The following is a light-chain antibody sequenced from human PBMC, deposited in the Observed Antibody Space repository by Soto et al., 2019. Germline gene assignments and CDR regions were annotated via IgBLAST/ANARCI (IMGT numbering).Light chain of an antibody. J-gene: IGKJ2*01. CDR3: QQYKDWPLYT. Sequence: EIVMTQSPATLSVSPGERATLSCRASQTVGSYLAWYQQKAGQAPRLLIYGASTSATGIPARFSGSGSGTEFTLTISSLESEDFAVYFCQQYKDWPLYTFGQGTKVDIK. V-gene: IGKV3-15*01. CDR2: GAS. CDR1: QTVGSY.